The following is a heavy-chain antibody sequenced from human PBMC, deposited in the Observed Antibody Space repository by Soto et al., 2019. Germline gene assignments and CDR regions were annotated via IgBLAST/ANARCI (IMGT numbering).Heavy chain of an antibody. CDR2: ISYDGSNK. J-gene: IGHJ6*02. CDR1: GFTFSSYA. Sequence: GGSLRLSCAASGFTFSSYAMHWVRQAPGKGLEWVAVISYDGSNKYYADSVKGRFTISRDNSKNTLYLQMNSLRAEDTAVYYCAREFYDSRDPYYYYGMDVWGQGTTVTVSS. CDR3: AREFYDSRDPYYYYGMDV. V-gene: IGHV3-30-3*01. D-gene: IGHD3-22*01.